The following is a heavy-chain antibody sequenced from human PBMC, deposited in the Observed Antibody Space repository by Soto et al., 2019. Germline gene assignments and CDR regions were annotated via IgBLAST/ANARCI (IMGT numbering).Heavy chain of an antibody. CDR2: IWYDGSNK. CDR1: GFTFSSYG. V-gene: IGHV3-33*01. CDR3: AREGRQQLVDGIYYYYGMDV. Sequence: GGSLRLSCAASGFTFSSYGMHWVRQAPGKGLEWVAVIWYDGSNKYYADSVKGRFTISRDNSKNTLYLQMNSLRAEDTAVYYCAREGRQQLVDGIYYYYGMDVWGQGTTVTVSS. D-gene: IGHD6-13*01. J-gene: IGHJ6*02.